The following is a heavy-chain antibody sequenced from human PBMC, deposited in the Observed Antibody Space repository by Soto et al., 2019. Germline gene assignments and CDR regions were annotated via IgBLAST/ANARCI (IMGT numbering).Heavy chain of an antibody. D-gene: IGHD3-22*01. CDR2: LYSGGST. J-gene: IGHJ4*02. CDR1: GCPVMLNY. CDR3: ARVRSLFSGGYYSYYFDY. Sequence: GRSLILSGAACGCPVMLNYISCVRPAPGKGLECVSVLYSGGSTYYADSVKGRFTISRDNSKNTLYLQMNSLRAEDTAVYYCARVRSLFSGGYYSYYFDYWGQGSRVTVSA. V-gene: IGHV3-53*01.